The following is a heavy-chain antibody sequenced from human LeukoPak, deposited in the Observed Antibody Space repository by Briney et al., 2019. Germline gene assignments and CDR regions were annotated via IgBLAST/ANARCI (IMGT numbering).Heavy chain of an antibody. Sequence: GGSLRLSCAASGFTFSSYAMHWVRQAPGKGQAWVAVISYDGSNKYYADSVKGRFTISRDNSKNTLYLQMNSLRAEDTAVYYCALWGPSGMDVWGQGTTVTVSS. CDR2: ISYDGSNK. D-gene: IGHD3-10*01. J-gene: IGHJ6*02. CDR1: GFTFSSYA. CDR3: ALWGPSGMDV. V-gene: IGHV3-30-3*01.